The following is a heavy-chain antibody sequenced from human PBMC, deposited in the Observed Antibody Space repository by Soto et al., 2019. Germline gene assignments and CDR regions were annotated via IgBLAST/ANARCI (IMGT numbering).Heavy chain of an antibody. J-gene: IGHJ4*02. CDR2: ISGSGGST. Sequence: GGSLRLSCAASGFTFSNYAMNWVRQAPGKGLDWVSAISGSGGSTYYADSVKGRFTISRDNSKNTLYLQMSSLRAEDTAVYYCAKGPLGSGYDLAYWGQGTLVTVSS. V-gene: IGHV3-23*01. D-gene: IGHD5-12*01. CDR3: AKGPLGSGYDLAY. CDR1: GFTFSNYA.